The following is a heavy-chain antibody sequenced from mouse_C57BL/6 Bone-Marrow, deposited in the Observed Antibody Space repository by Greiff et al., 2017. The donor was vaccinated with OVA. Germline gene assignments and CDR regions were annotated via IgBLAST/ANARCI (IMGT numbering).Heavy chain of an antibody. Sequence: EVQLQQSGAEPVRPGASVKLSCTASGFNIKDDYMHWVKQRPEQGLEWIGWIDPENGDTEYASKFQGKATITADTSSNTAYLQLSSLTSEDTAVYYCTTPFYYDYLDYWGQGTTLTVSS. V-gene: IGHV14-4*01. D-gene: IGHD2-4*01. CDR2: IDPENGDT. J-gene: IGHJ2*01. CDR1: GFNIKDDY. CDR3: TTPFYYDYLDY.